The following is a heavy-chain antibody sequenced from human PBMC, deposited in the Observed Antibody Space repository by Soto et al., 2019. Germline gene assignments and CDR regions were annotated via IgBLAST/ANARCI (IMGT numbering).Heavy chain of an antibody. V-gene: IGHV4-39*01. D-gene: IGHD2-2*01. J-gene: IGHJ4*02. CDR3: ASPIVPGYFDY. Sequence: SETLSLTCTVSGGSISSGGYYWSWIRQHPGKGLEWIGSIYYSGNTYYNPSLKSRVTISVDTSKNQFSLKLSSVTAADTAVYYCASPIVPGYFDYWGQGTLVTVSS. CDR2: IYYSGNT. CDR1: GGSISSGGYY.